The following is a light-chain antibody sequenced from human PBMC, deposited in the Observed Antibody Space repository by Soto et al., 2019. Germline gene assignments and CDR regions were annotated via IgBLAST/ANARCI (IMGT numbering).Light chain of an antibody. V-gene: IGLV2-11*01. CDR2: DVS. CDR3: CSFTSSYTLV. CDR1: CSDVGGYDS. Sequence: QSALTQPRSVSGSPGPSVTISCTGACSDVGGYDSVSWYRQHPGKAPQLMIYDVSKRPSGVPDRFSGSKSGNTASLTISGLQAEDEADYYCCSFTSSYTLVFGGGTKRTVL. J-gene: IGLJ2*01.